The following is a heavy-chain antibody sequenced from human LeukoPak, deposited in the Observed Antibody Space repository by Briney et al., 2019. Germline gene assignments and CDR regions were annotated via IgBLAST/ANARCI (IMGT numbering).Heavy chain of an antibody. Sequence: PGGSLRLSCAASGCTFSSYSMNWVRQAPGKGLEWVSSISSSSSYIYYADSVKGRFTISKDNAKNSLYLQMNSLRAEDTAVYYCACYSGSYMYNWFDPWGQGTLVTVSS. J-gene: IGHJ5*02. CDR2: ISSSSSYI. CDR3: ACYSGSYMYNWFDP. CDR1: GCTFSSYS. V-gene: IGHV3-21*01. D-gene: IGHD1-26*01.